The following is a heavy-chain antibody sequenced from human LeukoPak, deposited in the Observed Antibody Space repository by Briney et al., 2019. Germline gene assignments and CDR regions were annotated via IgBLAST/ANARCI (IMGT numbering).Heavy chain of an antibody. J-gene: IGHJ6*04. V-gene: IGHV4-59*01. D-gene: IGHD2-2*01. CDR1: GGSISSYY. Sequence: KASETLSLTCTVSGGSISSYYWSWIRQPPGKGLEWIGYIYYSGSTNYNPSLKSRVTISVDTSKNQFSLKLSSVTAADTAVYYCARGVVVPAAILPGYYGMTSGAKGPRSPSPQ. CDR3: ARGVVVPAAILPGYYGMTS. CDR2: IYYSGST.